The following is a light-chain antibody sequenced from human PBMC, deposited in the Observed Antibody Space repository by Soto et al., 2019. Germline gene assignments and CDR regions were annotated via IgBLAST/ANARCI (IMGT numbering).Light chain of an antibody. CDR1: KIGSKI. V-gene: IGLV3-21*02. J-gene: IGLJ1*01. CDR2: DAT. Sequence: SYELTQPPSVSVAPGQTAKITCVGDKIGSKIVHWYKQRPGQAPVAVVFDATDRPSGIPDRISASRSGDTATLTISRVDAADEGDYYCQVWASTAEIFVFGSGTKLTVL. CDR3: QVWASTAEIFV.